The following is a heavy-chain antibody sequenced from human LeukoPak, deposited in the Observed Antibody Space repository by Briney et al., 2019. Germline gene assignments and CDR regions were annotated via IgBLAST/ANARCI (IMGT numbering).Heavy chain of an antibody. Sequence: SQTLSLTCTVSGGSISSGDNYWSWIRQPPGTGLEWIGYIYYSGSTYYNPSLKSRVTMSVDTSKNQFSLKMKSVTAGDTAVYYCARGVWDDYDSSGYYFGDWGQGTRVTVSS. V-gene: IGHV4-30-4*01. CDR1: GGSISSGDNY. CDR3: ARGVWDDYDSSGYYFGD. J-gene: IGHJ4*02. CDR2: IYYSGST. D-gene: IGHD3-22*01.